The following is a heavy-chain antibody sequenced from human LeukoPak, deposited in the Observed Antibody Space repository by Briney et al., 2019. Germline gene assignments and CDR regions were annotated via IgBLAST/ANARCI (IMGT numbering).Heavy chain of an antibody. CDR2: IYHSGST. D-gene: IGHD3-9*01. J-gene: IGHJ4*02. Sequence: SETLSLTCTVSGYSISSGYYWGWIRQPPGKGLEWIGSIYHSGSTYYNPSLKSRVTISVDTSKNQFSLKLSSVTAADTAVYYCARGYYDILTGYLNFDYWGQGTLVTVSS. V-gene: IGHV4-38-2*02. CDR1: GYSISSGYY. CDR3: ARGYYDILTGYLNFDY.